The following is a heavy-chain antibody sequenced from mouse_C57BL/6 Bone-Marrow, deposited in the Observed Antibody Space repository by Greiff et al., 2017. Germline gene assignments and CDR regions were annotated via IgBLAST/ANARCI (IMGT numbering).Heavy chain of an antibody. CDR3: ARGRCDY. CDR2: LSDGGSYT. V-gene: IGHV5-4*03. CDR1: GFTFSSYA. Sequence: EVKVVESGGGLVKPGGSLKLSCAASGFTFSSYAMAWVRQTPEKRLEWVATLSDGGSYTYYPDNVKGRFPISRDDAKNHLYLQMSRLKSEETARYYCARGRCDYWGQGTTLTVSS. J-gene: IGHJ2*01.